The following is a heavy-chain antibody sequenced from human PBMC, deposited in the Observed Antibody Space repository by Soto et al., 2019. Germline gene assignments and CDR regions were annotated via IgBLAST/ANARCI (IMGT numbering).Heavy chain of an antibody. D-gene: IGHD2-2*01. J-gene: IGHJ6*02. CDR1: GDSVSCNSAA. CDR3: ARVPIVVVPAATYYYGMDV. V-gene: IGHV6-1*01. Sequence: SQTLSLTCAISGDSVSCNSAAWNWIRQSPSRGLEWLGRTYYRSKWYNDYAVSVKSRITINPDTSKNQFSLQLNSVTAADTAVYYCARVPIVVVPAATYYYGMDVWGQGTTVTVSS. CDR2: TYYRSKWYN.